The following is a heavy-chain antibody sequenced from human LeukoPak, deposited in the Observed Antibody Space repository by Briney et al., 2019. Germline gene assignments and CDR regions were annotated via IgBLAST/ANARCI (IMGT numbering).Heavy chain of an antibody. J-gene: IGHJ5*02. CDR3: ARGRRITMVRGVMRKDWFDP. D-gene: IGHD3-10*01. CDR1: GYSISSGYY. V-gene: IGHV4-38-2*02. CDR2: IYHSGST. Sequence: SETLSLTCTVSGYSISSGYYWGWIRQPPGKGLEWIGSIYHSGSTYYNPSLKSRVTISVDTSKNQFSLKLSSVTAADTAVYYCARGRRITMVRGVMRKDWFDPWGQGTLVTVSS.